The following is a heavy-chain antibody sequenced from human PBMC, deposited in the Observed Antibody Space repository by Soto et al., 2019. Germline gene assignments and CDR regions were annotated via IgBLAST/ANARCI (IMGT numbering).Heavy chain of an antibody. CDR2: ISGSGTTI. CDR3: ANDPYYYASGN. D-gene: IGHD3-10*01. V-gene: IGHV3-11*01. CDR1: GFTFSDYY. J-gene: IGHJ4*02. Sequence: QVQLVESGGGLVKPGGSLRLSCVASGFTFSDYYMTWIRQPPGKGLEWVSYISGSGTTIHYADSVKGRFTVSRDNARNSLYLEMNSLRAEDTACYYCANDPYYYASGNWGQGTLVTVSS.